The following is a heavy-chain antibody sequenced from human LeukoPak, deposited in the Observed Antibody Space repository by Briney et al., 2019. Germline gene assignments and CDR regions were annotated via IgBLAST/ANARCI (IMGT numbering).Heavy chain of an antibody. Sequence: GGSLRLSCAASGFTFSSYSMNWVRQAPGKGLEWVSSISSSSSYIYYADSVKGRFTISRDNAKNSLYLQMNSLRSEDTAVYYCARDGRTLRPPYYYYMDVWGKGTTVTVSS. CDR3: ARDGRTLRPPYYYYMDV. CDR2: ISSSSSYI. CDR1: GFTFSSYS. V-gene: IGHV3-21*04. J-gene: IGHJ6*03. D-gene: IGHD1/OR15-1a*01.